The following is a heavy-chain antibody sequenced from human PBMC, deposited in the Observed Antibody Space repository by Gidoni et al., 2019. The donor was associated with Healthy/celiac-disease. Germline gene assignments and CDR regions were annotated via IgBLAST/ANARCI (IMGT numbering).Heavy chain of an antibody. CDR1: GGTFSSYA. V-gene: IGHV1-69*01. D-gene: IGHD3-10*01. Sequence: QVQLVQSGAEVKKPGSSVKVSCKASGGTFSSYAISWVRPAPGQGLEWMGGIIPIFGTANYAQKFQGRVTITADESTSTAYMELSSLRSEDTAVYYCARAPMVRGVTNGYYYYGMDVWGQGTTVTVSS. CDR2: IIPIFGTA. CDR3: ARAPMVRGVTNGYYYYGMDV. J-gene: IGHJ6*02.